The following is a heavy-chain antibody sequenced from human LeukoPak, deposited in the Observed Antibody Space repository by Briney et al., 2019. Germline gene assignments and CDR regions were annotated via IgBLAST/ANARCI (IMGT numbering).Heavy chain of an antibody. Sequence: PSQTLFLTCAVSGGSISSGGCYWSWMPQHPGKGLEWIGYIDYSGSTYYNPSLNGRVTLSVDTSKNKFSLKLSSVTAGDTAVYYRASVWNDYGDYVPDYWGRGTLVSVSS. J-gene: IGHJ4*02. CDR3: ASVWNDYGDYVPDY. CDR1: GGSISSGGCY. V-gene: IGHV4-31*11. CDR2: IDYSGST. D-gene: IGHD4-17*01.